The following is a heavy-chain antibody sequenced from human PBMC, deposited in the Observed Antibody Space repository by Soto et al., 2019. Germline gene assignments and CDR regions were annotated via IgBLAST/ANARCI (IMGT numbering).Heavy chain of an antibody. Sequence: QVQLVQSGAEVKKPGSSVKVSCKASGGTFSSYAISWVRQAPGQGLEWMGGIIPIFGTANYAQKFQGRVTIXXDXSTXTAYMALSSMRSEDTAVYYCARHERGYSYAPAEDYWGQGTLVTVSS. D-gene: IGHD5-18*01. CDR1: GGTFSSYA. V-gene: IGHV1-69*12. CDR3: ARHERGYSYAPAEDY. CDR2: IIPIFGTA. J-gene: IGHJ4*02.